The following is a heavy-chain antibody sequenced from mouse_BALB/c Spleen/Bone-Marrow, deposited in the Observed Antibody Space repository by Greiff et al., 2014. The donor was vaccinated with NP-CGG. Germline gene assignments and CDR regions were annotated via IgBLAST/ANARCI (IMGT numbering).Heavy chain of an antibody. CDR1: GYTFTSYW. Sequence: VQLQQSGTVLARPGASVKMSCKASGYTFTSYWMHWVKQRPGQGLEWIGTIYPGNSDTTYNQKFKGKAKLTAVTSTSTAYMELSSLTNEDSAVYYCTTLARNYVDYWGQGTTLTVSS. CDR3: TTLARNYVDY. V-gene: IGHV1-5*01. J-gene: IGHJ2*01. CDR2: IYPGNSDT.